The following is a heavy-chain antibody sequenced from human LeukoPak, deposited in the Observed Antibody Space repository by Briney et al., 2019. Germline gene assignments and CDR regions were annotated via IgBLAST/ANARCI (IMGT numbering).Heavy chain of an antibody. V-gene: IGHV3-21*01. CDR2: ISRSSRDI. CDR1: GFTFSLYS. J-gene: IGHJ6*02. CDR3: SRNKPGADSSGYSSFHYYYYGMDV. Sequence: GGSLRLSCAASGFTFSLYSMTWVRQAPGKGLEWVSSISRSSRDIYYVDSVKGRFTISSDNAKSALSLQMNSLRAEDTAVYYCSRNKPGADSSGYSSFHYYYYGMDVWGQGTTVTVSS. D-gene: IGHD3-22*01.